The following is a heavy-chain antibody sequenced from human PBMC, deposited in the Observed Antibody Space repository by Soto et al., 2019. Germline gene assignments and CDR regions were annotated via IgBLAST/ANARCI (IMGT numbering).Heavy chain of an antibody. J-gene: IGHJ6*02. CDR1: GFTFSNAW. D-gene: IGHD1-26*01. CDR2: IKSKTDGGTT. V-gene: IGHV3-15*07. CDR3: TTKPVDSGSYSEDYYYYYGMDV. Sequence: EVQLVESGGGLVKPGGSLRLSCAASGFTFSNAWMNWVRQAPGKGLEWVGRIKSKTDGGTTDYAAPVKGRFTISRDDSKNTLYLQMNSLKTEDTAVYYCTTKPVDSGSYSEDYYYYYGMDVWGQGTTVTVSS.